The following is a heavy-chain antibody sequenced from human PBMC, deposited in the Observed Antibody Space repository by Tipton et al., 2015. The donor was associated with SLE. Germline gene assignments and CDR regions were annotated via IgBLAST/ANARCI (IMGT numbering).Heavy chain of an antibody. CDR2: VHYSGST. CDR3: ARDNFWNRGYYFGGGEDYYYYYMDV. J-gene: IGHJ6*03. Sequence: TLSLTCIVSGGSMTNYYWSWIRQPPGKGLEWIGYVHYSGSTNYNPSLQSRVTVSVDTSKNHFSLTLSSVTAADTAVYYCARDNFWNRGYYFGGGEDYYYYYMDVWGKGTTVTVSS. CDR1: GGSMTNYY. V-gene: IGHV4-59*12. D-gene: IGHD3-3*01.